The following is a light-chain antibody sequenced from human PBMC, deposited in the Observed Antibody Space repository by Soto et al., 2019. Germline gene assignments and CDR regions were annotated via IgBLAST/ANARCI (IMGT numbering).Light chain of an antibody. V-gene: IGKV1-5*03. J-gene: IGKJ4*01. CDR1: QSISSW. Sequence: DIQMTQSPSTLSASVGDRVTITCRAGQSISSWLAWYQQKPGKAPNLLIYKASTLESGVPSRFSGSGSGTEFTLTFSSLHPDDSALYSSQQYVSYPLTFGGGTKVEIK. CDR3: QQYVSYPLT. CDR2: KAS.